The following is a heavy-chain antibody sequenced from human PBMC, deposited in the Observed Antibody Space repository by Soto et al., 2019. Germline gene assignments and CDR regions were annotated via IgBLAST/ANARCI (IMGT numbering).Heavy chain of an antibody. D-gene: IGHD2-15*01. CDR1: GFPLNAHA. V-gene: IGHV3-30*04. J-gene: IGHJ4*02. Sequence: QGQLVESGGGVVQPGTSLRLSCVASGFPLNAHAMHWVRQAPGKGLEWLAFISYNGKNKYYGDSVKGRFTISRDDSKNTLYLQMNSLRSEDTAVYXXXTDGMNYVVSGLYYFDYWGQGTLVTVSS. CDR3: XTDGMNYVVSGLYYFDY. CDR2: ISYNGKNK.